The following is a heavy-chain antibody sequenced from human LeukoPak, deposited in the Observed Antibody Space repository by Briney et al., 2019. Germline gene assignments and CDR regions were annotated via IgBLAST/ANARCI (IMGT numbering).Heavy chain of an antibody. V-gene: IGHV4-39*07. CDR2: IYYSGNT. Sequence: PSETLSLTCTVSGGSISSSGYYWGWIRQPPGKGLDWIGSIYYSGNTYYIPSLNSRLTISQDTSNNQFSLTLSSVTAADTAIYYCARDKGHFDVDYWGQGILVTVSS. J-gene: IGHJ4*02. CDR1: GGSISSSGYY. D-gene: IGHD3-9*01. CDR3: ARDKGHFDVDY.